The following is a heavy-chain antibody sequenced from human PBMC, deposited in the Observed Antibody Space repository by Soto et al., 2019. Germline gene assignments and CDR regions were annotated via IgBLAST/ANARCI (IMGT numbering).Heavy chain of an antibody. CDR2: IKSKTDGGTT. CDR3: TTTYQGAAAGFDP. V-gene: IGHV3-15*01. Sequence: LRLSCAASGFTFSNAWMRLVRQAPGKGLEWVGRIKSKTDGGTTDYAAPVKGRFTISRDDSKNTLYLQMNSLKTQDTAVYYCTTTYQGAAAGFDPWGQGTLVT. J-gene: IGHJ5*02. D-gene: IGHD2-2*01. CDR1: GFTFSNAW.